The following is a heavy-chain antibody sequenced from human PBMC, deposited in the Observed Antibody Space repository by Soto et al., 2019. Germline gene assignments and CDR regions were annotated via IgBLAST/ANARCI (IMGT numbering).Heavy chain of an antibody. D-gene: IGHD3-22*01. CDR3: ARSGYYDSSGYSYFNGMDV. CDR2: IGNSGST. CDR1: GGSINSYY. J-gene: IGHJ6*02. V-gene: IGHV4-59*01. Sequence: QVQLQESGPGLAKPSETLSLTCSVSGGSINSYYWSWIRQPPGKGLEWIAYIGNSGSTNYNPSLKSRVTISVDTSKNQFSLKLSSVTAADTAVYYCARSGYYDSSGYSYFNGMDVWGQGTTVTVSS.